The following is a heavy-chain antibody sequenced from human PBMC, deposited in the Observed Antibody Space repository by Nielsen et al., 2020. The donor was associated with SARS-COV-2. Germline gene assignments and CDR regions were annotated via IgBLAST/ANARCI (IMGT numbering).Heavy chain of an antibody. CDR3: ARDRPRPIGQLWFGYGMDV. CDR2: ISYDGSNK. D-gene: IGHD5-18*01. Sequence: GGSLRLSCAASGFTFSSYGMHWVRQAPGKGLEWVAVISYDGSNKYYADSVKGRFTISRDNAKNSLYLQMNSLRAEDTAVYYCARDRPRPIGQLWFGYGMDVWGQGTTVTVSS. V-gene: IGHV3-30*12. CDR1: GFTFSSYG. J-gene: IGHJ6*02.